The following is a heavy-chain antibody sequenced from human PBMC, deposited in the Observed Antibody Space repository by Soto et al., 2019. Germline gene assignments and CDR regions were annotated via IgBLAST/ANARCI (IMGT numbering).Heavy chain of an antibody. D-gene: IGHD6-13*01. Sequence: SGPTLVKPTQTLTLTCTFSGFSLSTSGMCVSWIRQPPGKALEWLALIDWDDDKYYSTSLKTRLTISKDTSKNQGVLTMTNMDPVDTATYYCARSRGTAAGTGMDYYYYGMDVWGQGTTVTVSS. CDR1: GFSLSTSGMC. J-gene: IGHJ6*02. CDR3: ARSRGTAAGTGMDYYYYGMDV. CDR2: IDWDDDK. V-gene: IGHV2-70*01.